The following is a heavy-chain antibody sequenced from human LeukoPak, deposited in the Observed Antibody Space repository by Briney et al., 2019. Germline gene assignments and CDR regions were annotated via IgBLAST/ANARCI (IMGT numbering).Heavy chain of an antibody. Sequence: GGSLRLSCAASGCTFSSYTMSWVRQAPGKGLDWVSSISSSSYYIYHADSVKGRFTICRDNAKNSLYLQMNSLRAEDTAVYYCASSPQDYYGSGEGAFDFWGQGTMVIVSS. CDR3: ASSPQDYYGSGEGAFDF. V-gene: IGHV3-21*01. CDR1: GCTFSSYT. J-gene: IGHJ3*01. CDR2: ISSSSYYI. D-gene: IGHD3-10*01.